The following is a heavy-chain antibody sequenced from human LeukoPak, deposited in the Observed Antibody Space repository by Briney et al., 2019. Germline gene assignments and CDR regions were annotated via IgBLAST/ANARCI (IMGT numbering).Heavy chain of an antibody. CDR1: GFTFSTYT. CDR3: AIDPNWGTHS. Sequence: GGSLRLSCAASGFTFSTYTMYWVRHPPGKRLEWVSIIGSSGGGIHYADSVKGRFTISRDNFKNALYLQMNSLRVEDTAVYYCAIDPNWGTHSWGQGVLVTVSS. D-gene: IGHD7-27*01. CDR2: IGSSGGGI. V-gene: IGHV3-23*01. J-gene: IGHJ4*02.